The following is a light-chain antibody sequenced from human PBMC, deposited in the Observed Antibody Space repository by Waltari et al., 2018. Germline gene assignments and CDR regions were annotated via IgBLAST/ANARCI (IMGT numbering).Light chain of an antibody. CDR3: QQYYTTPFT. Sequence: DIVMTQSPDSLALSVGERASINCKSSQSVLYWSNNKNYLAWYQQKPGQPPKLLIYWASTRDSGVPDRFSGSGSGSDFTLTISSLQAEDVAVYYCQQYYTTPFTFGPGTKVASK. V-gene: IGKV4-1*01. CDR1: QSVLYWSNNKNY. CDR2: WAS. J-gene: IGKJ3*01.